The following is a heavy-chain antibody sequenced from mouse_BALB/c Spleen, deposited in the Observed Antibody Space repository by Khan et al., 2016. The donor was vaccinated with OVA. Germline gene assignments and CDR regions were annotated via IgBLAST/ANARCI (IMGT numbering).Heavy chain of an antibody. D-gene: IGHD2-14*01. Sequence: EVKLEESGPSLVQPSQTLSLTCSVTGDSISSGYWSWIRKFPGNKLEYMGYMISSGYTYYNPSLKSRISITRHTSKNQYYLQLNSVTTADTATYYGARSTYRYAFAYWGQGTLVTVSA. CDR3: ARSTYRYAFAY. CDR2: MISSGYT. V-gene: IGHV3-8*02. CDR1: GDSISSGY. J-gene: IGHJ3*01.